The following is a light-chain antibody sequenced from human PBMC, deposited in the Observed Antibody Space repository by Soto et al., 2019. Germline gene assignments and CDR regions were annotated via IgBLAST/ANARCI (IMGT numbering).Light chain of an antibody. J-gene: IGLJ2*01. CDR2: SNN. CDR1: RSNIGSNT. Sequence: QSVLTQPPSASGTPGQRVTISCSGSRSNIGSNTVNWYQQLPGTAPKLLIYSNNQRPSGVPDRFSGSKSGTSASLAISGLQYEDEADYYCAAWDDSLIGVFGGGTKVTVL. CDR3: AAWDDSLIGV. V-gene: IGLV1-44*01.